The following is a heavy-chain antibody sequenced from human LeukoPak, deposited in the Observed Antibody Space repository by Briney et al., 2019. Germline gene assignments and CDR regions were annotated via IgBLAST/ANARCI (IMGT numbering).Heavy chain of an antibody. CDR3: ARGARFYSGSYGLFDP. V-gene: IGHV4-34*01. CDR1: GGSFSGYY. Sequence: SETLSLTCAVYGGSFSGYYWSWIRQPPGKGLEWIGEINHSGSTNYNPSLKSRVTISVDTSKNQFSLKLSSVTAADTAVYYCARGARFYSGSYGLFDPWGQGTLVTVS. CDR2: INHSGST. J-gene: IGHJ5*02. D-gene: IGHD1-26*01.